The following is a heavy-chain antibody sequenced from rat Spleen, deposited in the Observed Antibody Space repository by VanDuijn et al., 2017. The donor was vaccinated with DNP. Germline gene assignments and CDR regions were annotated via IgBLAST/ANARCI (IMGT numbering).Heavy chain of an antibody. V-gene: IGHV2-72*01. CDR3: ARHVDPGWFVH. CDR2: IWAGGST. D-gene: IGHD3-1*01. J-gene: IGHJ3*01. Sequence: QVQLKESGPGLVQPSQTLSLVCTVSGFSLTSNSIHWVRQPPGKGLVWMGTIWAGGSTNYNSAVESRLSISRDTSKNQVFLKMNSLQPEDTGTYYCARHVDPGWFVHWGQGTLVTVSS. CDR1: GFSLTSNS.